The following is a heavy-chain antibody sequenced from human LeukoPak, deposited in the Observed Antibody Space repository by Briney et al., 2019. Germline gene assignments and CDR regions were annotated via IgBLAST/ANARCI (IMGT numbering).Heavy chain of an antibody. Sequence: SETLSLTCTVSGGSISSYYWSWIRQPPGKGLEWIGYIYYSGSTNYNPSLKSRVTISVDTSKNQFSLKLSSVTAADTAVYYCARGGSSSWYDKDNWFDPWGQGTLVTVSS. J-gene: IGHJ5*02. CDR1: GGSISSYY. D-gene: IGHD6-13*01. V-gene: IGHV4-59*01. CDR3: ARGGSSSWYDKDNWFDP. CDR2: IYYSGST.